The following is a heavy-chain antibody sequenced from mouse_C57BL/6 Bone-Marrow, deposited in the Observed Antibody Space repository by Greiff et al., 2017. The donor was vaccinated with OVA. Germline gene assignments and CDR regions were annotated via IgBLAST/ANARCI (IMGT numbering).Heavy chain of an antibody. CDR1: GFTFSSYA. CDR3: ARGGDGYYGGFAY. Sequence: DVMLVESGGGLVKPGGSLKLSCAASGFTFSSYAMSWVRQTPEKRLEWVATISDGGSYTYYPDNVKGRFTISRDNAKNNLYLQMSHLKSEDTAMYYCARGGDGYYGGFAYWGQGTLVTVSA. CDR2: ISDGGSYT. J-gene: IGHJ3*01. D-gene: IGHD2-3*01. V-gene: IGHV5-4*03.